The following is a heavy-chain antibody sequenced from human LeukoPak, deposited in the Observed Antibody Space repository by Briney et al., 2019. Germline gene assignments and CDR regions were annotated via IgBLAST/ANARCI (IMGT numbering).Heavy chain of an antibody. CDR1: GFTFSGNW. V-gene: IGHV3-7*01. J-gene: IGHJ4*02. CDR3: AKLLGTATTYDS. Sequence: PGGSLRLSCEASGFTFSGNWMSWVRQAPGKGLEWVASINQDGSQKLYVDSVKGRFTISRDNTKSSLYLQMNSLGAEDTAMYYCAKLLGTATTYDSWGQATRVTVSS. CDR2: INQDGSQK. D-gene: IGHD5-24*01.